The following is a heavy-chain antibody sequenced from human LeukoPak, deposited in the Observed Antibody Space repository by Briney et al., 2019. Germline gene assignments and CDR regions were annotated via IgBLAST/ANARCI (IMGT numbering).Heavy chain of an antibody. D-gene: IGHD3-22*01. CDR1: GYTLTELS. Sequence: ASVKVPCKVSGYTLTELSMHWVRQAPGKGPEWMGGFDPEDGETIYAQKFQGRVTMTEDTSTDTAYMELSSLRSEDTAVYYCATDAGTYYYDSSGYPLGYWGQGTLVTVSS. CDR2: FDPEDGET. J-gene: IGHJ4*02. CDR3: ATDAGTYYYDSSGYPLGY. V-gene: IGHV1-24*01.